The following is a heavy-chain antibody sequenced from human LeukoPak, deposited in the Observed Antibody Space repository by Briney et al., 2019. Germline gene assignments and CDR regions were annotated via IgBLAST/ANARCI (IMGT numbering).Heavy chain of an antibody. CDR3: TRVRINYDYVWGSYRSVPSFFDY. V-gene: IGHV3-49*03. Sequence: GGSLRLSCTASGFTFGDYAMSWFRQAPGKGLEWVGFIRSIAYGGTTEYAASVKGRFTISRDDSKSIAYLQMNSLKTEDTAVYYCTRVRINYDYVWGSYRSVPSFFDYWGQGSLVTVSS. CDR1: GFTFGDYA. J-gene: IGHJ4*02. CDR2: IRSIAYGGTT. D-gene: IGHD3-16*02.